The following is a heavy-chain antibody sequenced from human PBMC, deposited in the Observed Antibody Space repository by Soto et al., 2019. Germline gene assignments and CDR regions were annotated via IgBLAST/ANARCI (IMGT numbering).Heavy chain of an antibody. CDR1: GGSISSNNW. J-gene: IGHJ6*02. Sequence: SETLSLTCAVSGGSISSNNWWSWVRQPPGKGLEWIGEIFHSGSSNYNPSLKSRVTISVDKSKNQFSLKLISVTAADTAVYYCARLADQGYGLDVWGQGTTVTVSS. CDR3: ARLADQGYGLDV. CDR2: IFHSGSS. V-gene: IGHV4-4*02.